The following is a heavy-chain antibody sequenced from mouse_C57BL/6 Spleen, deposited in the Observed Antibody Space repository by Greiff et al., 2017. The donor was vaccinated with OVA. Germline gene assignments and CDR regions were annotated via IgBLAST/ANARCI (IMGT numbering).Heavy chain of an antibody. J-gene: IGHJ4*01. CDR2: IWRGGST. Sequence: QVQLQQSGPGLVQPSQSLSITCTVSGFSLTSYGVHWVRQSPGKGLEWLGVIWRGGSTDYNAAFMSRLSITKDNSKSQVFFKMNSLQADDTAIYYCANHYYGSSPYSYAMDYWGQGTSVTVSS. CDR1: GFSLTSYG. CDR3: ANHYYGSSPYSYAMDY. V-gene: IGHV2-5*01. D-gene: IGHD1-1*01.